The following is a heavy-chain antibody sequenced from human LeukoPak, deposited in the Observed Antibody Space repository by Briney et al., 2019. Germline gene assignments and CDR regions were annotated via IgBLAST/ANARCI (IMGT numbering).Heavy chain of an antibody. CDR1: GFTVSSNY. J-gene: IGHJ4*02. D-gene: IGHD3-22*01. Sequence: GGSLRLSCAASGFTVSSNYMSWARQAPGKGLEWVGRIKSKRDGGTADYAAPVNGRFTISRDDSKNTVYLQMNSLEPEDTAVYYCTTAALFYDSSGYPPFDSWGRGTLVTVSS. CDR3: TTAALFYDSSGYPPFDS. CDR2: IKSKRDGGTA. V-gene: IGHV3-15*01.